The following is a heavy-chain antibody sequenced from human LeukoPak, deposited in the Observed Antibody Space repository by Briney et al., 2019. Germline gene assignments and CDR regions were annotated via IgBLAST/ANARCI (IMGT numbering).Heavy chain of an antibody. CDR2: ISGSGGST. D-gene: IGHD3-3*01. CDR1: GFTFSSYA. CDR3: ARVRQDITIFGVVITEDY. V-gene: IGHV3-23*01. J-gene: IGHJ4*02. Sequence: GGSLRLSCAASGFTFSSYAMSWVRQAPGKGLEWVSAISGSGGSTYYADSVKGRFTISRDNAKNSLYLQMNSLRAEDTAVYYCARVRQDITIFGVVITEDYWGQGTLVTVSS.